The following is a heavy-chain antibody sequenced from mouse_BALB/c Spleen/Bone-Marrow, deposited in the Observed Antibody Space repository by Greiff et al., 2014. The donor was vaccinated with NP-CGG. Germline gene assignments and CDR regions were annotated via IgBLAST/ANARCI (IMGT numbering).Heavy chain of an antibody. Sequence: VQLQESGPELVKPGASVKMSCKASGYTFTDYVISWVKQRTGQGLEWIGEIYPGSGSTYYNEKFEGKATLTADKSSNTAYMQLSSLTSEDSAVYFCARGYYGSSYYFDYWGQGTTLTVSS. CDR3: ARGYYGSSYYFDY. V-gene: IGHV1-77*01. CDR2: IYPGSGST. CDR1: GYTFTDYV. D-gene: IGHD1-1*01. J-gene: IGHJ2*01.